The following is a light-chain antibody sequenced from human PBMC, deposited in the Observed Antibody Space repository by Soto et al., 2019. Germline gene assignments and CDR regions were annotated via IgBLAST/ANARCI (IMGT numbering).Light chain of an antibody. V-gene: IGLV1-44*01. CDR1: SSNIGSNS. J-gene: IGLJ1*01. Sequence: QSVLTQPPSASGTPGQRVTISCSGSSSNIGSNSVHWYQQLPGTAPKLLICRNDQRPSGVPDRFSGSKSGTSASLAISGLQSEDEADYYCVAWDDSLDSRVFVPGTKVTFL. CDR3: VAWDDSLDSRV. CDR2: RND.